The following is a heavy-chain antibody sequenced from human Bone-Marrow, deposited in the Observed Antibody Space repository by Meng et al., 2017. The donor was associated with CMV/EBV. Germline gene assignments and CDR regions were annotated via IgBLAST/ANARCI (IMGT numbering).Heavy chain of an antibody. CDR2: INPNSGCT. D-gene: IGHD3-10*01. V-gene: IGHV1-2*02. Sequence: ASAKVSCKAPGYTFTGDYMHWVRQAPGQGLEWMGWINPNSGCTNYAQKFQGRVTMTRDKSISTAYMELSRLKSDDTAVYYCARVDLNSGYWGQGTLVTVSS. CDR3: ARVDLNSGY. J-gene: IGHJ4*02. CDR1: GYTFTGDY.